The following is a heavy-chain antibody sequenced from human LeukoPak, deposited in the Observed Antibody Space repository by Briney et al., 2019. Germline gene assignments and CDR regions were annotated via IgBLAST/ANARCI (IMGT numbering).Heavy chain of an antibody. D-gene: IGHD2-2*01. CDR1: GGSISSSSHY. V-gene: IGHV4-39*07. J-gene: IGHJ5*02. CDR2: IYYSGST. CDR3: TSVVVPAGRFDP. Sequence: SETLSLTCSVSGGSISSSSHYWDWIRQPPGEGLEWIGSIYYSGSTYYNPSLKSRVTISVDTSKNQFSLKLISVTAADTAVYYCTSVVVPAGRFDPWGQGTLVTVSS.